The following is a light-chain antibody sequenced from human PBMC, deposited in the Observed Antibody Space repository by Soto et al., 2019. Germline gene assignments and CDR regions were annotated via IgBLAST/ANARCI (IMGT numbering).Light chain of an antibody. CDR3: QQYNNWPMWT. CDR1: QSITRN. Sequence: EIVMTQSPPTLSVSPGEIATLSXMASQSITRNLAWYQQSPGQAPRLLIYGASTRATGIPARFSGSGSGTEFTLTINSLQSEDFAVYYCQQYNNWPMWTFGQGTKVDI. V-gene: IGKV3-15*01. J-gene: IGKJ1*01. CDR2: GAS.